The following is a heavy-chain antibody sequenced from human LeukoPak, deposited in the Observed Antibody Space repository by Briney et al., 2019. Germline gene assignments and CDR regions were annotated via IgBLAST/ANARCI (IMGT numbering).Heavy chain of an antibody. CDR2: ITTDSRTT. Sequence: QAGGSLRLSCAASGFTLSSYSMKWVRQAPGKGLEWLSYITTDSRTTYYADSVKGRFTISRDNAKNSLYLQMNSLRDEDTAVYYCARRSDMDVWGQGTTVTVSS. CDR1: GFTLSSYS. V-gene: IGHV3-48*02. CDR3: ARRSDMDV. J-gene: IGHJ6*02.